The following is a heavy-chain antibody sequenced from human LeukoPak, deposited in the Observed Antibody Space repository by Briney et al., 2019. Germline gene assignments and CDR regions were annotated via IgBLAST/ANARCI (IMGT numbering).Heavy chain of an antibody. D-gene: IGHD1-26*01. CDR1: GFTFTTDA. CDR3: AKFGSGSLSGDY. Sequence: PGGSLRLSCAASGFTFTTDAMNWGRHAPRKGQEWLGDIGNSDGRTYYADSVKGRFTTSRDTSQNTLYLQMSSLRTEDTAVYYCAKFGSGSLSGDYWGQGTLVTVSS. CDR2: IGNSDGRT. J-gene: IGHJ4*02. V-gene: IGHV3-23*01.